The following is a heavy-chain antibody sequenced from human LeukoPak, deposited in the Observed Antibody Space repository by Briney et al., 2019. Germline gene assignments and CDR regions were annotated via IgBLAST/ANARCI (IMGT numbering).Heavy chain of an antibody. Sequence: PSETLSLTCAVSGGSISNSNWWRWVRQPPGKGLEWIGESYHSGSTNYNPSLKSRVTMSVDKSKNQFSLKLSSVTAADTAVYYCARVLRGGLEYFDYWGQGTLVTVSS. V-gene: IGHV4-4*02. CDR1: GGSISNSNW. CDR2: SYHSGST. CDR3: ARVLRGGLEYFDY. J-gene: IGHJ4*02.